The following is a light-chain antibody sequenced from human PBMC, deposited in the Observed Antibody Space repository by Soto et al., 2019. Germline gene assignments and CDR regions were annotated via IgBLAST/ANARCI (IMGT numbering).Light chain of an antibody. CDR2: AAS. CDR1: QSISSN. CDR3: QQSYSTPLT. J-gene: IGKJ4*01. Sequence: DIQMTQSPSSLSASVGDRVTITCRASQSISSNLNWYQQKPGKAPKLLIYAASSLQSGVPPRFSGGGSGTDFTLTISSLQPEDFATYSCQQSYSTPLTFGGGTKVDI. V-gene: IGKV1-39*01.